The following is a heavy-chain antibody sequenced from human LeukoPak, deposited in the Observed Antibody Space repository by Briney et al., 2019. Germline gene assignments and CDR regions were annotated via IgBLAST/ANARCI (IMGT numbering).Heavy chain of an antibody. D-gene: IGHD3-22*01. J-gene: IGHJ4*02. CDR3: ARESRGYYDSSGYYWDY. Sequence: ASVKVSCKASGYTFTSYGISWVRQAPGQGLEWMGWISAYNGNTNYAQKLQGRVTMTTDTSTSTAYIELRSLRSDDTAVYYCARESRGYYDSSGYYWDYWGQGTLVTVSS. CDR2: ISAYNGNT. CDR1: GYTFTSYG. V-gene: IGHV1-18*01.